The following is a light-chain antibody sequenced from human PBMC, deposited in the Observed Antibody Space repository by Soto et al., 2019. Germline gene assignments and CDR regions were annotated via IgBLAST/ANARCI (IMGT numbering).Light chain of an antibody. V-gene: IGKV3-20*01. CDR1: QGVSSSY. Sequence: EIVLTQSPGTLSLSPGERATLSCRASQGVSSSYLAWHQQKPGQAPRLLIYGASSRATGIPDRFSGSGSGTDFTLTISRLEPEDFAVYYCQQYGSSPRTFGQGTKVDIK. J-gene: IGKJ1*01. CDR2: GAS. CDR3: QQYGSSPRT.